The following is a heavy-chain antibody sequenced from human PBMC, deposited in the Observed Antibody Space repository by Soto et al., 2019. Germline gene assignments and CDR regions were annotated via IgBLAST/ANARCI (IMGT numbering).Heavy chain of an antibody. J-gene: IGHJ3*02. CDR1: GGSISSGDSY. CDR3: ARAAKTYYYDSSGYYYTFDI. CDR2: IYCNGST. Sequence: QVQLQESGPGLVKPSQTLSLTCTVSGGSISSGDSYWSWIRQPPGRGLEWIGYIYCNGSTYYTPSLKSRVTISVDTSKNQFSLKLSSVTAADTAVYYCARAAKTYYYDSSGYYYTFDIWGQGTMVTVSS. D-gene: IGHD3-22*01. V-gene: IGHV4-30-4*01.